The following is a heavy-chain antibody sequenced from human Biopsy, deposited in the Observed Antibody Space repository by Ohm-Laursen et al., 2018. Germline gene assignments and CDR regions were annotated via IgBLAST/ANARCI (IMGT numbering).Heavy chain of an antibody. V-gene: IGHV3-23*01. Sequence: SLRLSCTASGFTFSNYAMSWVRQAPGKGLEWVSTITSTGGSTYFADSVKGRFTISRDNSKNRLYLQMNSLRGEDTAVYYCANQGATILSSFDSWGQGTLVTVSS. J-gene: IGHJ5*01. CDR3: ANQGATILSSFDS. D-gene: IGHD3-9*01. CDR1: GFTFSNYA. CDR2: ITSTGGST.